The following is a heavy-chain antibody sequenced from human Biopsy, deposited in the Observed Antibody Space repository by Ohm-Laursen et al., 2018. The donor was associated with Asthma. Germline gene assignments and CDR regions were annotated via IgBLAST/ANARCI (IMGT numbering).Heavy chain of an antibody. V-gene: IGHV1-3*04. CDR3: ARTYYDFLTGQVKDVFGV. J-gene: IGHJ3*01. CDR2: VNTGNGDT. CDR1: GYNFINFV. Sequence: ASVKVSCKASGYNFINFVIHWVRQAPGQRLEWMGWVNTGNGDTKYSQKFQGRITITRDTSASTAYMELRSLRSEDTATYYCARTYYDFLTGQVKDVFGVWGQGTMVTVSS. D-gene: IGHD3-9*01.